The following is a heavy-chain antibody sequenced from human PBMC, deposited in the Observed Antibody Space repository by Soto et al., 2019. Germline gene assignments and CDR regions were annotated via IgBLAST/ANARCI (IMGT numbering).Heavy chain of an antibody. CDR3: TTGSVEGV. CDR1: GFSFSHAW. J-gene: IGHJ6*02. D-gene: IGHD2-15*01. CDR2: IKRKIDGEAT. Sequence: ESGGGLVKPGGSLRLSCAGSGFSFSHAWMNWVRQAPGKGLEWVGRIKRKIDGEATDYAAPVKGRFTVSRDDSKSALYLHMNSLKGDDTAVYYCTTGSVEGVWGQGTTVTVSS. V-gene: IGHV3-15*07.